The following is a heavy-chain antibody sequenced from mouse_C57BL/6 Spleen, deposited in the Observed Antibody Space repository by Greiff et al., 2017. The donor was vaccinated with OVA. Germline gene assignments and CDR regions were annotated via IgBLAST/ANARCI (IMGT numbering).Heavy chain of an antibody. CDR3: ARGGGNYGTNAMDY. Sequence: QVQLQQPGAELVRPGSSVKLSCKASGYTFTSYWMDWVKQRPGQGLEWIGNIYPSDSETHYNQKFKDKATLTVDKSSSTAYMQLSSLTSEDSAVYYCARGGGNYGTNAMDYWGQGTSVTVSS. D-gene: IGHD1-1*01. CDR2: IYPSDSET. V-gene: IGHV1-61*01. J-gene: IGHJ4*01. CDR1: GYTFTSYW.